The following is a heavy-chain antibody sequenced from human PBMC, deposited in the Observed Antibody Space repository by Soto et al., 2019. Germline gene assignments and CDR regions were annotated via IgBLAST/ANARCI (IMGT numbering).Heavy chain of an antibody. D-gene: IGHD5-12*01. CDR3: ATRSYSGYDWGIDY. J-gene: IGHJ4*02. V-gene: IGHV3-33*01. Sequence: QVQLVESGGGVVQPGRSLRLSCAASGFTFSTYGMHWVRQAPGKGLEWVAVIWYDGSNKYYTDSVKGRFTISRDNSKNTLYLQLISLRAEDTALYYCATRSYSGYDWGIDYWGQGTLVTVSS. CDR2: IWYDGSNK. CDR1: GFTFSTYG.